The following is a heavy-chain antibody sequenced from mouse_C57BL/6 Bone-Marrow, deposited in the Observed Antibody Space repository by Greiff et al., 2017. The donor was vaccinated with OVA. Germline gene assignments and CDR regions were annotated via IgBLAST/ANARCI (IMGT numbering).Heavy chain of an antibody. J-gene: IGHJ3*01. Sequence: VQLQQSGAELVRPGASVKLSCTASGFNIKDDYMHWVKQRPEQGLEWIGWIDPENGDTEYASKFQGKATITADKSSSTAYMQLSSLTSEDSAVYYCARGGITTVVKGFAYWGQGTLVTVSA. D-gene: IGHD1-1*01. CDR1: GFNIKDDY. CDR2: IDPENGDT. V-gene: IGHV14-4*01. CDR3: ARGGITTVVKGFAY.